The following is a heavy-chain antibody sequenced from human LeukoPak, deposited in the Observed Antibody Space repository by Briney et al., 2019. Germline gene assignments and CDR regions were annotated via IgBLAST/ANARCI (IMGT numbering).Heavy chain of an antibody. D-gene: IGHD6-19*01. CDR2: IYYSGNT. J-gene: IGHJ4*02. CDR1: GGSISSSSYY. Sequence: SSETLSLTCTVSGGSISSSSYYWGLIRQPPGKGLEWIGTIYYSGNTYYNPSLKSRVSISVDTSKNQFSLKLSSVTAADTAVYYCARQAVAGNGFDYWGQGTLVTVSS. CDR3: ARQAVAGNGFDY. V-gene: IGHV4-39*01.